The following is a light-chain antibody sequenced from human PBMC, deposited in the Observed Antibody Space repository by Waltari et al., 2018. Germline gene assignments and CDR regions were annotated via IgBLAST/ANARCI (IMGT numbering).Light chain of an antibody. J-gene: IGKJ1*01. CDR3: MQGTHWPWT. V-gene: IGKV2-30*02. Sequence: DVVMTQSPLSLPVTLGQPASISCRSSQSLVHSDGNTYLNWFQQWPGQSPRRLFYRVSNRDSGVPDRFSGSGSGTDFTLKITRVEAEDVGVYYCMQGTHWPWTFGQGTKVEIK. CDR1: QSLVHSDGNTY. CDR2: RVS.